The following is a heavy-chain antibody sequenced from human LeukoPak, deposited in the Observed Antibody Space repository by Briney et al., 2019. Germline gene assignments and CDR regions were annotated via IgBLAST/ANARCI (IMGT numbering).Heavy chain of an antibody. CDR3: ARDRVVSGSGSYYPYNWFDP. Sequence: GASVKVSCKASGYTFTGYYMHWVRQAPGQGLEWMGWINPNSGGTNYAQKFQGRVTMTRDTSTSTAYMELRSLRSDDTAVYYCARDRVVSGSGSYYPYNWFDPWGQGTLVTVSS. V-gene: IGHV1-2*02. CDR1: GYTFTGYY. D-gene: IGHD3-10*01. CDR2: INPNSGGT. J-gene: IGHJ5*02.